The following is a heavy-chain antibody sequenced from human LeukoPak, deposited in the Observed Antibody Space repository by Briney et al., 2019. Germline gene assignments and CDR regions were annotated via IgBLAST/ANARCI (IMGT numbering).Heavy chain of an antibody. J-gene: IGHJ4*02. CDR1: GYSFTNYW. D-gene: IGHD2-2*01. Sequence: GESLKISCKGSGYSFTNYWIGWVRQMPGKGLEWTGIIYPGDSDTRYSPSFQGQVTISADKSISTAYLQWSSLKASDTAMYYCARRITVPGAPFDYWGQGTLVTVSS. CDR2: IYPGDSDT. V-gene: IGHV5-51*01. CDR3: ARRITVPGAPFDY.